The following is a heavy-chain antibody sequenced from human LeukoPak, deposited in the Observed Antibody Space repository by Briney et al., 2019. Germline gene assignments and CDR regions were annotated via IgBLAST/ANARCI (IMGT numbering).Heavy chain of an antibody. CDR3: ARSRVVGASAPFDY. D-gene: IGHD1-26*01. J-gene: IGHJ4*02. Sequence: PSETLSPTCAVYVGSFSGYYWNWIRQPPGKGLEWIGEINHSGSTNYNPSLKSRVTISVDTSKNQFSLKLTSVTAADAAVYYCARSRVVGASAPFDYWGQGTLITVSS. CDR2: INHSGST. V-gene: IGHV4-34*01. CDR1: VGSFSGYY.